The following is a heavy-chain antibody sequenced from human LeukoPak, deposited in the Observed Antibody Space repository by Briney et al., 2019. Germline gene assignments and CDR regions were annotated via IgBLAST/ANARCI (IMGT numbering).Heavy chain of an antibody. CDR2: INHSGST. V-gene: IGHV4-34*01. D-gene: IGHD5-12*01. CDR1: GGSFSGYY. Sequence: PSETLSLTCAVYGGSFSGYYWSWIRQPPGKGLEWIGEINHSGSTNYNPSLKSRVTISVDTSNNQFSLKLSSVTAADTAVYYCAREIIVARGAFDIWGQGTMVTVSS. CDR3: AREIIVARGAFDI. J-gene: IGHJ3*02.